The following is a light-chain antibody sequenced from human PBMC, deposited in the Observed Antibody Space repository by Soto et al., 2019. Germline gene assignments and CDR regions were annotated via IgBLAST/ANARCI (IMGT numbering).Light chain of an antibody. J-gene: IGKJ2*01. V-gene: IGKV3-20*01. CDR3: QPYVSFMYT. CDR2: GAS. Sequence: EIVLTQSPGTLSLSPGERATLSCRASQSVSSSYLAWYQQKPGQAPRLLIYGASSRATGIPDRFIRSGSGTDFTLTIRRLNPEDFAVYYCQPYVSFMYTLVQGTKLEIK. CDR1: QSVSSSY.